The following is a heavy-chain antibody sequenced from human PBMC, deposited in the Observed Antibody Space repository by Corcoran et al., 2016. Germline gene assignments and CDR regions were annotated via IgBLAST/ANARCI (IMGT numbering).Heavy chain of an antibody. V-gene: IGHV2-5*01. J-gene: IGHJ4*02. CDR1: GFSLSTSGVG. D-gene: IGHD6-25*01. Sequence: QITLKESGPTLVKPTQTLTLTCTFSGFSLSTSGVGVGWSRQPPGKALEWLALIYWNDDKRYSPSLKSRLTITKDNSKNQVVLTMTNMDPVDTATYYCAKGLQDNKDSSVLDYWGQGTLVTVSS. CDR3: AKGLQDNKDSSVLDY. CDR2: IYWNDDK.